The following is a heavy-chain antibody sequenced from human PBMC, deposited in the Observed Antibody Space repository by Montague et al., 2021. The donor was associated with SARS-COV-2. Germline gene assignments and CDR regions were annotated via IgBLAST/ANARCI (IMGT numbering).Heavy chain of an antibody. J-gene: IGHJ4*02. V-gene: IGHV3-11*04. D-gene: IGHD3-22*01. CDR1: GFIFSDYY. Sequence: SLRLSCAASGFIFSDYYMTWIRQAPGKGLEWVSHISGSGSKTYYAESVKGRFTISRDTANNSVYLQMNSLRAEDTAVYYCARDRSSDYYDSSGYFDYWGQGTLVTVSS. CDR2: ISGSGSKT. CDR3: ARDRSSDYYDSSGYFDY.